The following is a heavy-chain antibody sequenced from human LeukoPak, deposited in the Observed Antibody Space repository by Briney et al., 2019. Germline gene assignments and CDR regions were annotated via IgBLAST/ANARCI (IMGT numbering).Heavy chain of an antibody. CDR2: IYYSGST. J-gene: IGHJ4*02. CDR1: GGSLSSSSYY. D-gene: IGHD3-16*01. CDR3: ARLPALMITFGGVKPYDY. Sequence: SETLSLTCTVSGGSLSSSSYYWGWLRQPPGRGVEGVGSIYYSGSTYYNPSLKSRVTISVDTSKNQFSLKLSSVTAADTAVYYCARLPALMITFGGVKPYDYWGQGTLVTVSS. V-gene: IGHV4-39*01.